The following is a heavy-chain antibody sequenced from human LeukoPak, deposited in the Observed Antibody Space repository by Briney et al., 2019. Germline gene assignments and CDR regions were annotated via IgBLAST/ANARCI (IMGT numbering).Heavy chain of an antibody. J-gene: IGHJ3*02. CDR3: LCRVGANDAFDI. D-gene: IGHD1-26*01. CDR1: AFTFSSYS. Sequence: GGSLRLACAASAFTFSSYSMPWVRQAPGKGLEWVSYITFTSSTIHYADSVKGRFTISRDNAKNSLYLQMNSLRTEDTAVYYCLCRVGANDAFDIWGQGTMVTVSS. CDR2: ITFTSSTI. V-gene: IGHV3-48*04.